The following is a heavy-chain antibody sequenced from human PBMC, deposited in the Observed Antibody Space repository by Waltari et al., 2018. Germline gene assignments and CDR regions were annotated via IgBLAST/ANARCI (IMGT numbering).Heavy chain of an antibody. CDR1: GYSLTELS. Sequence: VQLIQSGAEVKKPGASVRLSCKVSGYSLTELSIHWVRQPPGNGLEWMGGLDQERRDTTCGQRFKGRGTMTEDTSTDTAYMELRSLTSDDTAVFYCATDWGYCSDDSCYVGERGDYWGQGTLVTVSS. CDR2: LDQERRDT. D-gene: IGHD2-15*01. J-gene: IGHJ4*02. CDR3: ATDWGYCSDDSCYVGERGDY. V-gene: IGHV1-24*01.